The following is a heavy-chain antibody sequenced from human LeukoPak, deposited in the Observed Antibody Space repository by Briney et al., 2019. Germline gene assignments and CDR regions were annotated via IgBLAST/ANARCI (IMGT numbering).Heavy chain of an antibody. Sequence: SQTLSLTCAISGDSVSSNSAAWNWIRQSPSRGLEWLGRTYYRSKWYNDYAVSVKSRITINPDTSKNQFSLQLNSVTPEDTAVYYCAREGDIVVVVAPFRYGMDVWGQGTTVTVS. CDR2: TYYRSKWYN. CDR1: GDSVSSNSAA. D-gene: IGHD2-15*01. J-gene: IGHJ6*02. V-gene: IGHV6-1*01. CDR3: AREGDIVVVVAPFRYGMDV.